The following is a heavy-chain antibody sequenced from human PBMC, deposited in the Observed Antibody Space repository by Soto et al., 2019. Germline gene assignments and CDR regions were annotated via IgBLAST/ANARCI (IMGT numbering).Heavy chain of an antibody. J-gene: IGHJ3*02. CDR3: ARGGYCSASSCCSAAYDI. D-gene: IGHD2-15*01. CDR1: GYTFTSYG. V-gene: IGHV1-18*01. Sequence: ASVKVSCKASGYTFTSYGLSWVRQAPGQGLEWMGWISGYNGNTVYAHNFQGRVIMTTDTSTSTAYMELRSLRSDDTAVYYCARGGYCSASSCCSAAYDIWGQGTMVTVSS. CDR2: ISGYNGNT.